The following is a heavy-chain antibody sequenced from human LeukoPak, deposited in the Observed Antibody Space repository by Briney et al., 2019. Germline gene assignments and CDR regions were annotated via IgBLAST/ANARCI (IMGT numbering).Heavy chain of an antibody. J-gene: IGHJ4*02. CDR1: GFTFSSYS. V-gene: IGHV3-21*01. Sequence: AGGSLRLSCAASGFTFSSYSMNWVRRAPGKGLEWVSSITSSGRYIYCADSVKGRFTISRGNAENSLYLQMDSLTAEDTAFYYCTRKGSQWDFLVDYWGQGTRVAVSP. D-gene: IGHD2/OR15-2a*01. CDR3: TRKGSQWDFLVDY. CDR2: ITSSGRYI.